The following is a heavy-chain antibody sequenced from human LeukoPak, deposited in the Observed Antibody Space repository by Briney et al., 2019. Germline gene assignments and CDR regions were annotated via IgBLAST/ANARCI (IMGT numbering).Heavy chain of an antibody. J-gene: IGHJ4*02. CDR1: GFTFSSYG. CDR2: ISYDGSNK. V-gene: IGHV3-30*18. Sequence: GRSLRLSCAASGFTFSSYGMHWVRQAPGKGLEWVAVISYDGSNKYYADSVKGRFTISRDNSKNTLYLQMNSLRAEDTAVYYCAKVFGGREFDYWGQGTLVTVSS. CDR3: AKVFGGREFDY. D-gene: IGHD2-15*01.